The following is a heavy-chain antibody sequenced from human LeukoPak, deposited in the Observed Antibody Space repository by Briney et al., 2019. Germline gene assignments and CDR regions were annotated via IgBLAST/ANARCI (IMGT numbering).Heavy chain of an antibody. CDR2: ISSSSNYI. Sequence: PGGSVSVSCVASVLTFSNYNLNWVRQAPGKGLEWVSSISSSSNYIYYADSVKGRFTISRDNAKNSLYLQMNSLSAEDTDVYYCARDVGASAPDAFDIWGQGTMVTVSS. J-gene: IGHJ3*02. CDR3: ARDVGASAPDAFDI. D-gene: IGHD1-26*01. V-gene: IGHV3-21*01. CDR1: VLTFSNYN.